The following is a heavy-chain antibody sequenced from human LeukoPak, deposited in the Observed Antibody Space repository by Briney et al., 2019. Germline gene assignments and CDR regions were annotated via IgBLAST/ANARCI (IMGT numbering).Heavy chain of an antibody. J-gene: IGHJ4*02. V-gene: IGHV3-33*06. CDR3: AKEVCGGDCYLIDY. Sequence: GGSLRLSCAASGLTFSSYGMHWVRQAPGKGLEWVAVIWYDGSNKYYADSVKGRFTISRDNSKNTLYLQVSSLRADDTAVYYCAKEVCGGDCYLIDYWGQGTLVTVSS. D-gene: IGHD2-21*02. CDR1: GLTFSSYG. CDR2: IWYDGSNK.